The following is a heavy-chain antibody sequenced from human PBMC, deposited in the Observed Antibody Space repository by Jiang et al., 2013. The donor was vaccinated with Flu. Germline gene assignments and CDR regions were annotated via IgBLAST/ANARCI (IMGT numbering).Heavy chain of an antibody. CDR2: IYYSGST. CDR3: ARHLFSYYDFWSGYSPYYYYGMDV. CDR1: GGSISSSSYY. D-gene: IGHD3-3*01. Sequence: ELLKPSETLSLTCTVSGGSISSSSYYWGWIRQPPGKGLEWIGSIYYSGSTYYNPSLKSRVTISVDTSKNQFSLKLSSVTAADTAVYYCARHLFSYYDFWSGYSPYYYYGMDVWGQGTTVTVSS. V-gene: IGHV4-39*01. J-gene: IGHJ6*02.